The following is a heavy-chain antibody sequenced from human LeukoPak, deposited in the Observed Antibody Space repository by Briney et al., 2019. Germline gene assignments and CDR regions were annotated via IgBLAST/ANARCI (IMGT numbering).Heavy chain of an antibody. CDR1: GGSFSGYY. V-gene: IGHV4-34*01. CDR3: ARLSNYFGSGSFYSPGYYFDY. D-gene: IGHD3-10*01. J-gene: IGHJ4*02. CDR2: INHSGST. Sequence: PSETLSLTCAVYGGSFSGYYWSWIRQPPGKGLEWIGEINHSGSTNYNPSLKSRVTISVDTSKNQFSLKLSSVTAADTTVYYCARLSNYFGSGSFYSPGYYFDYWGQGTLVTVSS.